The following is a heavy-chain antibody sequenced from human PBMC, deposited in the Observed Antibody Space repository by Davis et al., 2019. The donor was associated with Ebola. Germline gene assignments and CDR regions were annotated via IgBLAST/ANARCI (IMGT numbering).Heavy chain of an antibody. CDR3: ARGGTVTTLYGMDV. V-gene: IGHV3-23*01. Sequence: GESLKISCAASGFTFSSYAMSWVRQAPGKGLEWVSAISGSGGSTYYADSVKGRFTISRDNSKNTLYLQMNSLRAEDTAVYYCARGGTVTTLYGMDVWGQGTTVTVSS. CDR1: GFTFSSYA. J-gene: IGHJ6*02. D-gene: IGHD4-11*01. CDR2: ISGSGGST.